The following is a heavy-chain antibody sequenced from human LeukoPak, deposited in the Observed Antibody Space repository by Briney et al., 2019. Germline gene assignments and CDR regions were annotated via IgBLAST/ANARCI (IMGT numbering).Heavy chain of an antibody. D-gene: IGHD3-10*01. V-gene: IGHV4-34*01. CDR3: ARDSRFGKLIPYFDY. CDR2: INHSGST. Sequence: SETLSLTCAVSGGSFSGYYWSWIRQPPGKGLEWIGEINHSGSTNYNPSLKSRVTISVDTSKNQFSLKLSSVTAADTAVYYCARDSRFGKLIPYFDYWGQGTLVTVSS. J-gene: IGHJ4*02. CDR1: GGSFSGYY.